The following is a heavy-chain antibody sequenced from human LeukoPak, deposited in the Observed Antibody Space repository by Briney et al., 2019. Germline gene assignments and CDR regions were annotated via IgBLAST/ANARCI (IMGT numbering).Heavy chain of an antibody. CDR2: IYYSGST. J-gene: IGHJ4*02. Sequence: SETLSLTCTVSGGSISSYYWSWIRQPPGKGLEWIGYIYYSGSTNYNPSLKSRVTISVDTSKNQFSLKLSSVTAADTAVYYCARGTAPWAFPVVPAAIPYFDYWGQGTLVTVSS. D-gene: IGHD2-2*02. CDR1: GGSISSYY. CDR3: ARGTAPWAFPVVPAAIPYFDY. V-gene: IGHV4-59*12.